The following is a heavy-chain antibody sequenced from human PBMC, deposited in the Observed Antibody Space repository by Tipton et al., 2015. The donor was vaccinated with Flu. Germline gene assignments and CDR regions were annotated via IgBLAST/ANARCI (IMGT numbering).Heavy chain of an antibody. J-gene: IGHJ4*02. CDR3: ARDSGYYSFDY. Sequence: SLRLSCSASGFTVSSNYMSWVRQAPGKGLEWVSVIYSGGSTYYADSVKGRFTISRDNSKNTLYLQMNSLRAEDTAVYYCARDSGYYSFDYWGQGTLVTVSS. CDR2: IYSGGST. D-gene: IGHD3-22*01. CDR1: GFTVSSNY. V-gene: IGHV3-53*01.